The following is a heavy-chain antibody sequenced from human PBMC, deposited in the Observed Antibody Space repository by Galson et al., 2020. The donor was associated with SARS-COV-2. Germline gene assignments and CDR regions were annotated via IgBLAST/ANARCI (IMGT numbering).Heavy chain of an antibody. CDR1: GYTFSNYG. CDR3: ARVSIVVVVAATFDY. D-gene: IGHD2-15*01. Sequence: ASVKVSCKASGYTFSNYGISWARQAPGQGLEWMGWISAYNGNTNYAQKLQGRVTMTTDTSTSTAYMELRSLRSDDTAVYYCARVSIVVVVAATFDYWGQGTLVTVSS. CDR2: ISAYNGNT. V-gene: IGHV1-18*04. J-gene: IGHJ4*02.